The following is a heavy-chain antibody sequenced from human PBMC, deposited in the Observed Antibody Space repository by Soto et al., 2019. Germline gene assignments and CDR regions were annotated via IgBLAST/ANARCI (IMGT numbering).Heavy chain of an antibody. J-gene: IGHJ4*02. CDR1: CFTFSNAW. V-gene: IGHV3-15*07. D-gene: IGHD6-13*01. CDR3: TTDRVYSSSWYYFDF. Sequence: PVGPLRLSCAAACFTFSNAWMNWVRQDPRKGLEWVGRIKSKTDGGTTDYAAPVKGRFTISRDDSKNTLYLQMNSLKTEDTAVYYCTTDRVYSSSWYYFDFWGQGTLVTGSS. CDR2: IKSKTDGGTT.